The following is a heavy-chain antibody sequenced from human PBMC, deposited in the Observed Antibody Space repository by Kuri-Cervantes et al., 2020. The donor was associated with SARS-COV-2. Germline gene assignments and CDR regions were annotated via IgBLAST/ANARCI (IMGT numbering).Heavy chain of an antibody. CDR1: GFTFSSHG. Sequence: GGSLRLSCAASGFTFSSHGMHWVRQAPGKGLEWLAVMSYDGKIRYNADSDKGRFFISRDSSTNTLFLQMNNLRPEDTAVYYCAKAYEIVLLVGFDFWGRGTLVTVSS. CDR2: MSYDGKIR. V-gene: IGHV3-30*18. D-gene: IGHD2-8*01. J-gene: IGHJ4*02. CDR3: AKAYEIVLLVGFDF.